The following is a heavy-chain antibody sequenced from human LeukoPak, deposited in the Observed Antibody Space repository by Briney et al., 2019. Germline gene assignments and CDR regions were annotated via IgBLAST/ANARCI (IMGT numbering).Heavy chain of an antibody. CDR2: VYTSGRT. D-gene: IGHD3-10*01. Sequence: SETLSLTCTVSRGSISSAGYYWSWIRQPAGKGLEWIGRVYTSGRTNYIPSLKSRVTISLDTSNKQFSLKLSSVTAADTAVYYCARGYYGSGSCYWYWGQGTLVTVSS. J-gene: IGHJ4*02. CDR3: ARGYYGSGSCYWY. V-gene: IGHV4-61*02. CDR1: RGSISSAGYY.